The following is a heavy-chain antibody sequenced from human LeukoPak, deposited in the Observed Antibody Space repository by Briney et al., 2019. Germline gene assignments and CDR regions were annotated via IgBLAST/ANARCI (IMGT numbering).Heavy chain of an antibody. CDR3: AVVVVTAIFRLDH. D-gene: IGHD2-21*02. J-gene: IGHJ4*02. CDR2: IIPIFGTA. V-gene: IGHV1-69*05. Sequence: SVKVSCKASGGTFSSYAISWARQAPGQGLEWMGRIIPIFGTANYAQKFQGRVTITTDESTSTAYMELSSLRSEDTAVYYCAVVVVTAIFRLDHWGQGTLVTVSS. CDR1: GGTFSSYA.